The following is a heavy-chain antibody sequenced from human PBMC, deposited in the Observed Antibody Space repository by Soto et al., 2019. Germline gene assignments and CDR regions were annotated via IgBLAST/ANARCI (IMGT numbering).Heavy chain of an antibody. CDR3: TIDTPGVTANDGFEF. D-gene: IGHD1-1*01. CDR1: GFTFSHAW. Sequence: EVQLVESGGGLVNPGWSLRLSCAASGFTFSHAWMNWVRQAPGRGLEWVARFKSRGDGGTTDYAAPVKGRFTISRDDSENTLCRQMESLKIEATAVYLCTIDTPGVTANDGFEFWCQGILVTVSS. J-gene: IGHJ4*02. CDR2: FKSRGDGGTT. V-gene: IGHV3-15*07.